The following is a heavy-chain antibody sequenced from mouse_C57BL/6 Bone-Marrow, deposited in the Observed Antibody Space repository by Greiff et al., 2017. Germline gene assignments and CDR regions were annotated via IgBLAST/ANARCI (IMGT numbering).Heavy chain of an antibody. CDR1: GYTFTDYY. D-gene: IGHD2-1*01. CDR2: INPNNGGT. J-gene: IGHJ3*01. V-gene: IGHV1-26*01. Sequence: EVQLQQSGPELVKPGASVKISCKASGYTFTDYYMNWVKQSHGKSLEWIGDINPNNGGTSYNQKFKGKATLTVDKSSSTAYMELRSLTSEDSAVYYCANLLWFAYWGQGTLVTVSA. CDR3: ANLLWFAY.